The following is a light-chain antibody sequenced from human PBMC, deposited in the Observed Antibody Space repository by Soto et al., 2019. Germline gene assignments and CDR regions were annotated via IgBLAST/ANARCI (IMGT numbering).Light chain of an antibody. Sequence: EIVLTQSPGTLSLSPGERATLSCRASQSVSICYLAWYQQKPGQAPRLLIYGASSRATGIPDRFSGSGSGTDFTLTISRLEPEDFAVYYCQQYGSSSLYTFGQGTKLEIK. CDR1: QSVSICY. V-gene: IGKV3-20*01. J-gene: IGKJ2*01. CDR2: GAS. CDR3: QQYGSSSLYT.